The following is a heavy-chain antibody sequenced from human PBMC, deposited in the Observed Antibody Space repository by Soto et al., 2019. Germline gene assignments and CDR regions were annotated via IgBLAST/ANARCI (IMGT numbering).Heavy chain of an antibody. J-gene: IGHJ6*03. D-gene: IGHD2-15*01. CDR2: ISSSGSTI. V-gene: IGHV3-11*01. CDR3: ARRGYCSGGSCRNSYYYYMDV. CDR1: GFTFSDYY. Sequence: PGGSLRLSCAASGFTFSDYYMSWIRQAPGKGLEWVSYISSSGSTIYYADSVKGRFTISRDNAKNSLYLHMNSLRAEDTAVYYCARRGYCSGGSCRNSYYYYMDVWGKGTTVTVSS.